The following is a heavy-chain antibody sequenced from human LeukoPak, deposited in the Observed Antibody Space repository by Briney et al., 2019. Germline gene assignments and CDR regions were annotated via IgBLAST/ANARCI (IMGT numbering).Heavy chain of an antibody. CDR1: GGSFSGYY. V-gene: IGHV4-34*01. CDR2: INHSGST. D-gene: IGHD6-19*01. CDR3: ARDGRIAVAGSTLDY. J-gene: IGHJ4*02. Sequence: SETLSLTCAVYGGSFSGYYWSWIRQPPGKGLEWIGEINHSGSTNYNPSLKSRVTISVDTSKNQFSLKLSSVTAADTAVYYCARDGRIAVAGSTLDYWGQGTLVTVSS.